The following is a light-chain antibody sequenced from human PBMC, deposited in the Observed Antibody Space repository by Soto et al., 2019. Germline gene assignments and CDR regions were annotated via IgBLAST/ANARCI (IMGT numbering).Light chain of an antibody. Sequence: QSVWTQPPSVSAAPGQKVTISCSGSSSNLGNNYVSWYQQLPGTAPKLLLYDNNKLPSGIPDRFSGSKSGTSATLGITGLQTGDEADYYGGTWDSRLSAVVFCGGTKLTVL. CDR1: SSNLGNNY. V-gene: IGLV1-51*01. CDR3: GTWDSRLSAVV. J-gene: IGLJ2*01. CDR2: DNN.